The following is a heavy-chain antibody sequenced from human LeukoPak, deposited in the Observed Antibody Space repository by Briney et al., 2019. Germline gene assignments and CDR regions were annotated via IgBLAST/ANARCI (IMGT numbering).Heavy chain of an antibody. J-gene: IGHJ4*02. CDR2: INHSGST. CDR1: GGSFSGYY. V-gene: IGHV4-34*01. Sequence: PSETLSLTCAVYGGSFSGYYWSWIRQPPGKGLEWIGEINHSGSTNSNPSLKSRVTISVDPSKNQFSVKLTSVTAADTAVYYCARGKYGSGLEIDYWGQGNLVTVSS. D-gene: IGHD6-19*01. CDR3: ARGKYGSGLEIDY.